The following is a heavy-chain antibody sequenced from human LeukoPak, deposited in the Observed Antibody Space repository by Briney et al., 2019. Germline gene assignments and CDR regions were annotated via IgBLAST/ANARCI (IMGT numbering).Heavy chain of an antibody. J-gene: IGHJ4*02. CDR2: INPNSGGT. D-gene: IGHD2-8*02. CDR1: GYTFTGYF. Sequence: ASVTVSFTASGYTFTGYFLHWVRQAPGHGLEWMGWINPNSGGTKYAQKFQGRVTLTRDTSITTAYMDLTRLKSDDTAVYFCARDLGTGDLSFDYWGQGTLLSVSS. V-gene: IGHV1-2*02. CDR3: ARDLGTGDLSFDY.